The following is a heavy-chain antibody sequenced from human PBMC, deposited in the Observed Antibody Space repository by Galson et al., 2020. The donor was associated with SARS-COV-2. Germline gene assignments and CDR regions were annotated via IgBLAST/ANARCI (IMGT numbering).Heavy chain of an antibody. CDR1: GGSFSGYS. D-gene: IGHD3-10*01. Sequence: SQTLSLTCAVYGGSFSGYSWTWVRQPPGKGLEWIGEINVGGNTNYSPSLRSRVTVLVDHSKNQFSLKLRSVTAADTALYYCARGHRGVVPSPVLGLGPYYSYYYMDVWAKGTTVTVS. CDR2: INVGGNT. V-gene: IGHV4-34*01. J-gene: IGHJ6*03. CDR3: ARGHRGVVPSPVLGLGPYYSYYYMDV.